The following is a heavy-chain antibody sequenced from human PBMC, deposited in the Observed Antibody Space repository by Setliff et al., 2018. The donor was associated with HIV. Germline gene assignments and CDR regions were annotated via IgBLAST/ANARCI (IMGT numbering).Heavy chain of an antibody. CDR1: GASISSSGYY. Sequence: SETLSLTCTVSGASISSSGYYWGWIRQPPGKGLEWIGTIYYSGSTYYNPSLKSRVTISVDTSKNQFSLKLSSVTAADTAVYYCARPLMTTVVSVCAFDIWGQGTMGPSPQ. CDR2: IYYSGST. J-gene: IGHJ3*02. CDR3: ARPLMTTVVSVCAFDI. D-gene: IGHD4-17*01. V-gene: IGHV4-39*01.